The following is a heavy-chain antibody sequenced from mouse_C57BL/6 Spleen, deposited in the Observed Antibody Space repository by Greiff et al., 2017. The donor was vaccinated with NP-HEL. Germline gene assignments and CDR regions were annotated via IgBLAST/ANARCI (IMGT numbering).Heavy chain of an antibody. D-gene: IGHD2-5*01. CDR3: TRASNYFYFDY. CDR2: ISSGGDYI. J-gene: IGHJ2*01. CDR1: GFTFSSYA. Sequence: EVHLVESGEGLVKPGGSLKLSCAASGFTFSSYAMSWVRQTPEKRLEWVAYISSGGDYIYYADTVKGRFTISRDNARNTLYLQMSSLKSEDTAMYYCTRASNYFYFDYWGQGTTLTVSS. V-gene: IGHV5-9-1*02.